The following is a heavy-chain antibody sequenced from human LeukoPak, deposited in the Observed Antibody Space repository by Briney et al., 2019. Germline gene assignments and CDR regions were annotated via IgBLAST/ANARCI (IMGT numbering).Heavy chain of an antibody. J-gene: IGHJ6*02. CDR3: ARSNNNILNYYYYGMDV. CDR1: GGSISSYY. V-gene: IGHV4-59*01. D-gene: IGHD2-8*01. CDR2: IYYSGCT. Sequence: SETLSLTCTVSGGSISSYYWSWIRQPPGKGLEWIGYIYYSGCTNYNPSLKSRVTISVDTSKNQFSLKLSSVTAADTAVYYCARSNNNILNYYYYGMDVWGQGTTVTVSS.